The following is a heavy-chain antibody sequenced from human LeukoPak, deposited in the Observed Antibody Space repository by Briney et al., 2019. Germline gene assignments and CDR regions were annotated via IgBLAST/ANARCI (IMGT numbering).Heavy chain of an antibody. CDR3: ARDHYPASKGNRPSAMVALGGDY. Sequence: ASVKVSCKASGYTFTGYYMRWVRQAPGQGLEWMGWINPNSGGTNYAQKFQGRVTMTRDTSISTAYMELSRLRSDDTAVYYCARDHYPASKGNRPSAMVALGGDYWGQGTLVTVSS. J-gene: IGHJ4*02. CDR2: INPNSGGT. D-gene: IGHD5-18*01. CDR1: GYTFTGYY. V-gene: IGHV1-2*02.